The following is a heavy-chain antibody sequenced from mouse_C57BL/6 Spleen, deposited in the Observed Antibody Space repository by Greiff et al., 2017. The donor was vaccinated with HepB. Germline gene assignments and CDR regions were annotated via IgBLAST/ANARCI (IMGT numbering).Heavy chain of an antibody. D-gene: IGHD2-4*01. CDR1: GFTFSDYG. J-gene: IGHJ4*01. CDR3: ARRRDDYDGDYYAMDY. Sequence: DVHLVESGGGLVKPGGSLKLSCAASGFTFSDYGMHWVRQAPEKGLEWVAYISSGSSTIYYADTVKGRFTISRDNAKNTLFLQMTSLRSEDTAMYYCARRRDDYDGDYYAMDYWGQGTSVTVSS. V-gene: IGHV5-17*01. CDR2: ISSGSSTI.